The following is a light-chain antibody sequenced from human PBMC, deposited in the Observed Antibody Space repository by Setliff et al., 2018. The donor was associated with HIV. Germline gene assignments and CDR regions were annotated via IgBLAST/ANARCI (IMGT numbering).Light chain of an antibody. J-gene: IGLJ1*01. Sequence: QSALTQPASVSGSPGQSITISCTGTGSDVGGYPYVSWYQQFPGKAPQLLIYEVNNRPSGVSNRFSGSKSGNTASLTISGLQAEDEADYYCSSYASTNTLPFGTGTKV. CDR3: SSYASTNTLP. V-gene: IGLV2-14*01. CDR1: GSDVGGYPY. CDR2: EVN.